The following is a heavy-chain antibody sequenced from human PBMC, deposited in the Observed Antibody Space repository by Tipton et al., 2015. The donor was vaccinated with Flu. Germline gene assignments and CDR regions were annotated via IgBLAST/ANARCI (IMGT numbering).Heavy chain of an antibody. CDR1: GFTFSSYG. J-gene: IGHJ3*02. CDR3: ARQNRRTASEWELRGGAFDI. Sequence: SLRLSCAASGFTFSSYGMHWVRQAPGKGLEWVAVIWYDGSNKYYADSVKGRFTISRDNAKNSLYLQMNSLRAEDTAVYYCARQNRRTASEWELRGGAFDIWGQGTMVTVSS. CDR2: IWYDGSNK. V-gene: IGHV3-33*01. D-gene: IGHD1-26*01.